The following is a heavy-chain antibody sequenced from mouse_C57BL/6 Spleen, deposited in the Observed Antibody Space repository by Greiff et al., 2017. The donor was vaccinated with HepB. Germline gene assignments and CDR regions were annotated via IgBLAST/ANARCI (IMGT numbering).Heavy chain of an antibody. CDR2: IDPENGDT. D-gene: IGHD1-1*01. CDR1: GFNIKDDY. V-gene: IGHV14-4*01. J-gene: IGHJ2*01. Sequence: EVQLQQSGAELVRPGASVKLSCTASGFNIKDDYMHWVKQRPEQGLEWIGWIDPENGDTEYASKFQGKATITADTSSNTAYLQLSSLTSEDTAVYYCTLSTVADYWGQGTTLTGSS. CDR3: TLSTVADY.